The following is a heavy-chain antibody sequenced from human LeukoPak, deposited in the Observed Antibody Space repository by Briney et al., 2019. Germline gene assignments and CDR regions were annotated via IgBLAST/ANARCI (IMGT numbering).Heavy chain of an antibody. J-gene: IGHJ5*02. CDR3: ARKSYSSDWYNWFDP. V-gene: IGHV3-30-3*01. D-gene: IGHD6-19*01. Sequence: GGSLRLSCAASGFTFRNYVIHWVRQAPGKGLEWVAVTSSDLNVKLYADSVKGRFTISRDNAKNSLYLQMNSLRAEDTAVYYCARKSYSSDWYNWFDPWGQGTLVTVSS. CDR1: GFTFRNYV. CDR2: TSSDLNVK.